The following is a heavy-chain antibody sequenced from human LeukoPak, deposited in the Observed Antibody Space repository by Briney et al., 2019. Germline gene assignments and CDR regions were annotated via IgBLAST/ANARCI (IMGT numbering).Heavy chain of an antibody. CDR3: AGDHLALNALDI. V-gene: IGHV4-59*11. CDR1: GGSISSHY. CDR2: ISYIGST. J-gene: IGHJ3*02. Sequence: KPSETLSLTCTVSGGSISSHYWSWIRQPPEKGLEWIGYISYIGSTNYSPSLKSRVTISVDTSKNQFSLRLSSVTAADTDVYYCAGDHLALNALDIWGQGTMVTVSS.